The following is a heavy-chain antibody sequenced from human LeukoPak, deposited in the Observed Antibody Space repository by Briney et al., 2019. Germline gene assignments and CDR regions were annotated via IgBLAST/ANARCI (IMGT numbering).Heavy chain of an antibody. CDR1: GFTFSSYS. D-gene: IGHD6-19*01. CDR3: ARDFHSSGWSPRSYYGMDV. V-gene: IGHV3-21*01. CDR2: ISSSSSYI. J-gene: IGHJ6*02. Sequence: GGSLRLSCAASGFTFSSYSMNWVRQAPGKGLEWVSSISSSSSYIYYADSVKGRFTISRDNAKNSLYLQMNSLRAEDTAVYYCARDFHSSGWSPRSYYGMDVWGQGTTVTASS.